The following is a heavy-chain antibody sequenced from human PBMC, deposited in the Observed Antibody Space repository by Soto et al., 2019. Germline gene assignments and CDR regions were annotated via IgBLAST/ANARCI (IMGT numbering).Heavy chain of an antibody. D-gene: IGHD2-15*01. CDR1: GFTFSDSG. Sequence: VQLVESGGGVVQPGRSLRLSCAASGFTFSDSGMHWVRQPPGKGLEWVAATSFDGSNEFYADSVKDRFTISRDNSKNTLYLQMNSLRPEDKAVYYCAKSVRYCLGSSCSPEAFDVWGQVTVVSVSS. J-gene: IGHJ3*01. CDR2: TSFDGSNE. V-gene: IGHV3-30*18. CDR3: AKSVRYCLGSSCSPEAFDV.